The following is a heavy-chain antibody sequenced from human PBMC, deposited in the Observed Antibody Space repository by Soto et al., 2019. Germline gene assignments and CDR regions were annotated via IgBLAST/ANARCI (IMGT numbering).Heavy chain of an antibody. V-gene: IGHV3-23*01. Sequence: GCSLCLSCAACGFNFSSDAMSWVRKAPGKWLEGVSAISAYGGSTYDADSVKGRFTTSRDNSTNTLYLQMNSLRAEDTAVYYCAKGRVVPASGDAFDIWGQGTMVTVSS. D-gene: IGHD2-2*01. CDR3: AKGRVVPASGDAFDI. CDR2: ISAYGGST. CDR1: GFNFSSDA. J-gene: IGHJ3*02.